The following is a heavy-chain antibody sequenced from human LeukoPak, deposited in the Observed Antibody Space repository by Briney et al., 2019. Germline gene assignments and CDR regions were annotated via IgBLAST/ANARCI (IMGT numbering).Heavy chain of an antibody. D-gene: IGHD3-3*01. Sequence: SETLSLTFGVSGGSISSTNWWTWVRQPPGKGLEWTGEVHLDGRTNYNPSLESRLTMSVDLSENHISLKLTSVTAADTAVYYCARQGGFYRPLDYSGQGTLVTVSS. V-gene: IGHV4-4*02. CDR3: ARQGGFYRPLDY. J-gene: IGHJ4*02. CDR2: VHLDGRT. CDR1: GGSISSTNW.